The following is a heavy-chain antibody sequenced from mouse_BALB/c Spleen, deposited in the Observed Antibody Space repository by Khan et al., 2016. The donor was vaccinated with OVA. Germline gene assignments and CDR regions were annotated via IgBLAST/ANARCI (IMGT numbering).Heavy chain of an antibody. J-gene: IGHJ3*01. CDR2: ISYDGSN. V-gene: IGHV3-6*02. CDR3: ERSLYGYDPAWCAY. D-gene: IGHD2-2*01. CDR1: GYSITSGYY. Sequence: EVELVESGPGLVKPSQSLSLTCSVTGYSITSGYYCNWIRQFPGNKLEWMGYISYDGSNNYNPSLRNRISVTRDTSKNQFFLKLNSVTTEDTATYYCERSLYGYDPAWCAYWGQGTLVNVSA.